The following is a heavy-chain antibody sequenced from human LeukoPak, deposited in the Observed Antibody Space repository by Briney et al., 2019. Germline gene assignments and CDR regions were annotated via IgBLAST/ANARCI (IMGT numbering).Heavy chain of an antibody. Sequence: PSETLSLTCAVYGGSFSGYYWSWIRQPPGKGLEWIGEINHSGSTNYNPSLKSRVTISLDTSKNQFSLKLSSVTAADTAMYYCARGTLYRGWSYYLDFWAREARSPSPQ. J-gene: IGHJ4*02. CDR2: INHSGST. V-gene: IGHV4-34*01. D-gene: IGHD6-19*01. CDR3: ARGTLYRGWSYYLDF. CDR1: GGSFSGYY.